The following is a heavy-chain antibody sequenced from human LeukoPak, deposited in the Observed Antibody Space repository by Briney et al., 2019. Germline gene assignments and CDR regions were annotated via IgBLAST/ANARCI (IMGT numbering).Heavy chain of an antibody. CDR1: GFTFSSYS. D-gene: IGHD6-13*01. J-gene: IGHJ4*02. CDR2: ISSSSSYI. V-gene: IGHV3-21*01. CDR3: AREVIAAAGRGIDY. Sequence: GGSLRLSCAASGFTFSSYSMNWVRQAPGKGLEWVSSISSSSSYIYYADSVEGRFTISRDNAKNSLYLQMNSLRAEDTAVYYCAREVIAAAGRGIDYWGQGTLVTVSS.